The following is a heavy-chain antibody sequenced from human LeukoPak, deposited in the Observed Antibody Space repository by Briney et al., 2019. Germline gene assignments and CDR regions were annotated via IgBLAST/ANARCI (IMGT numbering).Heavy chain of an antibody. CDR2: IYYSGST. J-gene: IGHJ4*02. V-gene: IGHV4-39*07. D-gene: IGHD3-16*02. CDR3: ARHPTDYVWGSYRSPPGYFDY. CDR1: GGSISSRSYY. Sequence: PSETLSLTCTVSGGSISSRSYYWGWIRQPPGKGLEWIGTIYYSGSTNYNPSLKSRVTISVDTSKNQFSLKLSSVTAADTAVYYCARHPTDYVWGSYRSPPGYFDYWGQGTLVTVSS.